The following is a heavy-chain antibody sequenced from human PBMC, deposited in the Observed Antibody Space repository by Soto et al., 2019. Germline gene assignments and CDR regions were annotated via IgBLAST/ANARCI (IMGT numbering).Heavy chain of an antibody. V-gene: IGHV3-30-3*01. CDR2: ISYDGSNK. Sequence: GGSLRLSCAASGFTFGSYAVHWVRQAPGKGLEWVAVISYDGSNKYYADSVKGRFTISRDNSKNTLYLQMNSLRAEDTAVYYCARFEAVAGTYYYGMDVWGQGTTVTVSS. J-gene: IGHJ6*02. D-gene: IGHD6-19*01. CDR3: ARFEAVAGTYYYGMDV. CDR1: GFTFGSYA.